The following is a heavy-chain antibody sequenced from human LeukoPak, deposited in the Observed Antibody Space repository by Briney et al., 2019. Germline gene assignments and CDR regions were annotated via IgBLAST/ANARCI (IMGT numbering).Heavy chain of an antibody. V-gene: IGHV4-34*01. CDR2: INHSGST. CDR3: ARRQLIRGRDYYYMDI. CDR1: GGSFNGYY. J-gene: IGHJ6*03. D-gene: IGHD3-16*01. Sequence: PSETLSLTCAVYGGSFNGYYWNWVRQSPGKGQEWIGEINHSGSTNYNPSLKSRVTISVETSKKQFSLNLNAVTAADTAIYYCARRQLIRGRDYYYMDIWGNGTTVIVSS.